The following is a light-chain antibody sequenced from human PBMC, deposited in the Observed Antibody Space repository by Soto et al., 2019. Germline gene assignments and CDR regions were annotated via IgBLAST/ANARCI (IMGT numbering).Light chain of an antibody. CDR1: QSISSW. J-gene: IGKJ1*01. CDR2: KAS. V-gene: IGKV1-5*03. Sequence: DIQMTQSPCTLSASVGDRVTITCRASQSISSWLAWYQQKPGKASKLLIYKASSLESGVPSRFSGSGSGTEFTLTISSLHPDDFATYYCQQYNSYWTFGQGTKVDIK. CDR3: QQYNSYWT.